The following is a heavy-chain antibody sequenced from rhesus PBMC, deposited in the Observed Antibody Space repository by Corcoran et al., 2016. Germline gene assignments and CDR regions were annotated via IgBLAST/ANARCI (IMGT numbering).Heavy chain of an antibody. V-gene: IGHV4-76*01. D-gene: IGHD3-34*01. CDR3: ARRWTGVISYGLDS. CDR1: GGSISVGYD. CDR2: IYGISAKT. J-gene: IGHJ6*01. Sequence: QVQLQESGPGLVKPSETLSLTCAVSGGSISVGYDWSWIRQPPGQVVEWFGYIYGISAKTNNDPSLMTRVTISKDTSKNQFPRKLSSVTAADTAVYYCARRWTGVISYGLDSWGQGVVVTVSS.